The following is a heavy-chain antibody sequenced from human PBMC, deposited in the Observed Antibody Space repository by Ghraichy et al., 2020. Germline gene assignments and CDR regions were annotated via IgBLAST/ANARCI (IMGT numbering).Heavy chain of an antibody. CDR1: GGSISSNNW. CDR3: ARAVVVTGHFDH. V-gene: IGHV4-4*02. J-gene: IGHJ4*02. CDR2: IYHSGST. D-gene: IGHD2-21*02. Sequence: SETLSLTCAVSGGSISSNNWWTWVRQPPGKGLEWIGEIYHSGSTKYNPSLKSRVTISLDKSKNQFSLKLTSATAADTAVYFCARAVVVTGHFDHWGQGTLVTVSS.